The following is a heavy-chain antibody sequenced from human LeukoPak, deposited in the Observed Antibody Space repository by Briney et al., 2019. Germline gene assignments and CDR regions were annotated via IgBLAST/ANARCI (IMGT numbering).Heavy chain of an antibody. J-gene: IGHJ1*01. CDR2: ISGSGGSI. CDR3: AKDSYDFWSGYYSGYFQH. Sequence: PGGSLRLSCAASGFTFSSYAMSWVRQAPGKGLEWVSAISGSGGSIYYADSVKGRFTISRDNSKNTLYLQMNSLRAEDTAVYYCAKDSYDFWSGYYSGYFQHWGQGTLVTVSS. CDR1: GFTFSSYA. D-gene: IGHD3-3*01. V-gene: IGHV3-23*01.